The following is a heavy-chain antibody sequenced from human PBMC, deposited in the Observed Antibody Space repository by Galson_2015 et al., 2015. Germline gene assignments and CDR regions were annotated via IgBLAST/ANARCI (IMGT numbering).Heavy chain of an antibody. D-gene: IGHD6-13*01. CDR1: GFTFSSYS. CDR2: ISSSSSTI. CDR3: ARAYRRITGPGIAAAHRYFQH. V-gene: IGHV3-48*02. J-gene: IGHJ1*01. Sequence: SLRLSCAASGFTFSSYSMNWVRQAPGKGLEWVSYISSSSSTIYYADSVKGRFTISRDNAKNSLYLQMNSLRDEDTAVYYCARAYRRITGPGIAAAHRYFQHWGQGTLVTVSS.